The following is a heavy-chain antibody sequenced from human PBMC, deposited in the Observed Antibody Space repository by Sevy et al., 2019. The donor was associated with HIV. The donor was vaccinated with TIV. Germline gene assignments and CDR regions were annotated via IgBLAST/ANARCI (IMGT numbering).Heavy chain of an antibody. V-gene: IGHV3-11*01. CDR2: ISLSGSTI. J-gene: IGHJ6*02. D-gene: IGHD2-8*01. CDR1: GFTFSDYF. Sequence: GGSLRLSCAASGFTFSDYFMSWIRQAPGKGLEWISYISLSGSTIYYADSVKGRFTISRDKAKNSLYLQMNSLRAEDTAVYYCARENRHCTNGICYGYYGMDVWGQGTTVTVSS. CDR3: ARENRHCTNGICYGYYGMDV.